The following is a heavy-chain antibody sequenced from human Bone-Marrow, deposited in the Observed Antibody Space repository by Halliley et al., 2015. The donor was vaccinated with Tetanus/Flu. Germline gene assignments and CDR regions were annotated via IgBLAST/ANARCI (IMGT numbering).Heavy chain of an antibody. CDR3: AREPFWGPNSCGYHPLSL. CDR1: GGTFRNFA. Sequence: QLVQSGAEVVKPGSSVKVSCKASGGTFRNFAFSWVRQAPGQGLEWMGGIIPIFDTRNYAKKFQDRVTITADESTSTAYMELSSLRSEDTPVYYCAREPFWGPNSCGYHPLSLWGQGTLVAVSS. CDR2: IIPIFDTR. V-gene: IGHV1-69*01. J-gene: IGHJ4*02. D-gene: IGHD3-22*01.